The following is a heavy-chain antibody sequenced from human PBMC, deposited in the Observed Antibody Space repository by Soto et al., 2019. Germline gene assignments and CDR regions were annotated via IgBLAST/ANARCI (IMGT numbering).Heavy chain of an antibody. V-gene: IGHV4-31*03. CDR3: ERCALVAVPAPGLDP. CDR2: IYYSGTT. J-gene: IGHJ5*02. Sequence: SETMSLTCTVSGGSISSGGYYWSWIRQHPGKGLEWIGYIYYSGTTYYNPSLKSRVTISVDTSKNQFSLKLSSVSAADTALYYCERCALVAVPAPGLDPWGRGTLVTFS. CDR1: GGSISSGGYY. D-gene: IGHD2-15*01.